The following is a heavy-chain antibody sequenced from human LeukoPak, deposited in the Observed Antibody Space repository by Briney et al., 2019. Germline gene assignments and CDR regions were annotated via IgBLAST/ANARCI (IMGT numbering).Heavy chain of an antibody. CDR1: GYSISSSNW. D-gene: IGHD3-9*01. CDR2: IYYSGST. CDR3: ARRGYDILTGYYHFDY. Sequence: SETLSLTCAVSGYSISSSNWWGWIRQPPGKGLEWIGYIYYSGSTYYNPSLKSRVTISVDTSKNQFSLKLSSVTAADTAVYYCARRGYDILTGYYHFDYWGQGTLVTVSS. V-gene: IGHV4-28*01. J-gene: IGHJ4*02.